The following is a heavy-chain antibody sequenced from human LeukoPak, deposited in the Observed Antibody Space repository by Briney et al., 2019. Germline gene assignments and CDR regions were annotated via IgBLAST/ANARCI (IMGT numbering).Heavy chain of an antibody. CDR1: GGTFSSYA. J-gene: IGHJ6*02. CDR3: ARGFQLLPPYYYYGMDV. CDR2: IIPILGIA. Sequence: ASVKASCKASGGTFSSYAISWVRQAPGQGLEWMGRIIPILGIANYAQKFQGRVTITADKSTSTAYMELSSLRSEDTAVYYCARGFQLLPPYYYYGMDVWGQGTTVTVSS. D-gene: IGHD2-15*01. V-gene: IGHV1-69*04.